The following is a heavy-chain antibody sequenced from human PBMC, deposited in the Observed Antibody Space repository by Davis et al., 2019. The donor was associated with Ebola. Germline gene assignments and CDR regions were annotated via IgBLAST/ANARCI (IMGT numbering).Heavy chain of an antibody. Sequence: GESLKISCKASGYNFANYWIAWVRQMPGRGLEWMGIIYPGDSDTRYSPSFQGQVTISADKSIITAYLQWSSLKASDTAMYYCARMGKSYYDSLWDYWGQGTLVTVSS. CDR1: GYNFANYW. CDR3: ARMGKSYYDSLWDY. J-gene: IGHJ4*02. CDR2: IYPGDSDT. D-gene: IGHD3-10*01. V-gene: IGHV5-51*01.